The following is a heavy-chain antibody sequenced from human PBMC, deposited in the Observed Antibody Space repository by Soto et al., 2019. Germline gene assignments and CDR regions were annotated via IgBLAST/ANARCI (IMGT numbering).Heavy chain of an antibody. CDR2: ISSSGSTI. CDR3: AGRYFDWLGNWFDP. D-gene: IGHD3-9*01. J-gene: IGHJ5*02. V-gene: IGHV3-48*03. CDR1: GFTFSSYE. Sequence: GGSLRLSCAASGFTFSSYEMNWVRQAPGKGLEWVSYISSSGSTIYYADSVKGRFTISRDNAKNSLYLQMNSLRAEDTAVYYCAGRYFDWLGNWFDPWGQGTLVTVS.